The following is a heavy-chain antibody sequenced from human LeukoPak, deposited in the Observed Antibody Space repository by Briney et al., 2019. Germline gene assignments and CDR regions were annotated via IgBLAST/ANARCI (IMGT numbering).Heavy chain of an antibody. D-gene: IGHD1-26*01. Sequence: PGGSLRLSCAASGFTFSSYAMSWVRQAPGKGLEWVSGVRGSGGSTYYADSVKGRFTISRDNSKNTLYLQMNGLRAEDTALYYCAKDQNSGSYLGRFDYWGQGTLVTVSS. CDR1: GFTFSSYA. CDR3: AKDQNSGSYLGRFDY. V-gene: IGHV3-23*01. CDR2: VRGSGGST. J-gene: IGHJ4*02.